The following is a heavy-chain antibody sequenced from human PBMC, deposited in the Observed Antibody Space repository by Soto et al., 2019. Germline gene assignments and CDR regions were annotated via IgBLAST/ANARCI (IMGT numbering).Heavy chain of an antibody. CDR1: GYTFCDYY. V-gene: IGHV1-2*02. Sequence: GASVKVSCKASGYTFCDYYIPWVRQAPGQGLEWMGWINPNSGGTKYAPKFQGGVTMTRDTSITTAYMELSRLRSGDTAVYYCAREPATARPEGVDFWGQGTLVTVSS. CDR3: AREPATARPEGVDF. J-gene: IGHJ4*02. D-gene: IGHD1-1*01. CDR2: INPNSGGT.